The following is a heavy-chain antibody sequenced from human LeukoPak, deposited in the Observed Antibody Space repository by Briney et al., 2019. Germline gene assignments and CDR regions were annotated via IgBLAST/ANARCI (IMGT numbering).Heavy chain of an antibody. Sequence: SETLSLTCTVSGGSISSYYWSWIRQPPGKGLEWIGYIYYSGSTNYNPSLKSRVTISVDTSKNQFSLKLSSVTAADTAVYYCARRKRKGSSWYWYFDLWGRGTLVTVSS. D-gene: IGHD6-13*01. CDR2: IYYSGST. J-gene: IGHJ2*01. CDR1: GGSISSYY. CDR3: ARRKRKGSSWYWYFDL. V-gene: IGHV4-59*12.